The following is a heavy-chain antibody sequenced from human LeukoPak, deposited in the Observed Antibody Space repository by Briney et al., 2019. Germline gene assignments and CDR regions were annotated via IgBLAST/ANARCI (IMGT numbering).Heavy chain of an antibody. Sequence: PGGSLRLSCAASGFTFSKDDFRWVRQAPGKGLEWVSAIDVTGDTYYADRVKGRFTIPREDSANSLYLQMLSLGAGDTALYYCTKEFCGGGAACAGGSYYDFWGRGALVTVSS. CDR3: TKEFCGGGAACAGGSYYDF. D-gene: IGHD2-21*01. CDR2: IDVTGDT. CDR1: GFTFSKDD. V-gene: IGHV3-13*01. J-gene: IGHJ2*01.